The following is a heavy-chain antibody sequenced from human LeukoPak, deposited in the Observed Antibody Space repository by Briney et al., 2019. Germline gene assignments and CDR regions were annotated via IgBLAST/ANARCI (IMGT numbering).Heavy chain of an antibody. D-gene: IGHD2-21*01. CDR2: INHSGST. J-gene: IGHJ6*02. CDR1: GGSISRSGYY. V-gene: IGHV4-39*07. Sequence: SQTLSLTCSVFGGSISRSGYYWNWIRQPPGKGLEWIGEINHSGSTNYNPSLKSRVTISVDTSKNQFSLKLSSVTAADTAVYYCARDSCGGDCYLGMDVWGQGTTVTVSS. CDR3: ARDSCGGDCYLGMDV.